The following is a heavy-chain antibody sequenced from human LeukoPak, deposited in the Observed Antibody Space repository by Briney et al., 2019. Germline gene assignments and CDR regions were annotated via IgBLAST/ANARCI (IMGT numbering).Heavy chain of an antibody. Sequence: SETLSLTCTVSGGSISSSSYYWGWIRQPPGKGLEWIGSIYYSGSTYYNPSLKSRVTISVDTSKNQFSLKLSSVTAADTAVYYCARHLCVWGSPFDYWGQGTLVTVSS. CDR2: IYYSGST. J-gene: IGHJ4*02. CDR3: ARHLCVWGSPFDY. CDR1: GGSISSSSYY. D-gene: IGHD3-16*01. V-gene: IGHV4-39*01.